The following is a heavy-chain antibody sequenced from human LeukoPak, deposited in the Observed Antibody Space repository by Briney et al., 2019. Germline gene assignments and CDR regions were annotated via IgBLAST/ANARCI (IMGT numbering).Heavy chain of an antibody. V-gene: IGHV4-4*07. CDR3: ARDRRANSSGWYSRDYYYYYMDV. J-gene: IGHJ6*03. CDR1: GGSISSYY. Sequence: PSETLSLTCTVSGGSISSYYWSWIRQPAGKELEWIGRIYTSGSTNYNPSLKSRVTISVDKSKNQFSLRLSSVTAADTAVYYCARDRRANSSGWYSRDYYYYYMDVWGKGTTVTVSS. CDR2: IYTSGST. D-gene: IGHD6-19*01.